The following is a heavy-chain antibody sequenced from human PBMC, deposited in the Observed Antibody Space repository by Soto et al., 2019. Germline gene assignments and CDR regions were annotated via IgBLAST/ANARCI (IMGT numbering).Heavy chain of an antibody. CDR2: IYHGGST. Sequence: PSETLSLTCTVSGDSISSTRWWSWVRQSPGKGLEWIGDIYHGGSTNYNPSLKSRVTISVDTSKNQFSLKLSSVTAADTAVYYYARDLGEICPGCGMDVWGQGTTVTVSS. CDR1: GDSISSTRW. CDR3: ARDLGEICPGCGMDV. J-gene: IGHJ6*02. D-gene: IGHD6-19*01. V-gene: IGHV4-4*02.